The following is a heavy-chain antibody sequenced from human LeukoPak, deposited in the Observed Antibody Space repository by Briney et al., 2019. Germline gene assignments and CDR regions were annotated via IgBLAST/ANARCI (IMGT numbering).Heavy chain of an antibody. CDR3: AKTYYYDSSGYYGYYFDY. D-gene: IGHD3-22*01. CDR1: GFTFSSYG. CDR2: ISGDGGST. Sequence: GGSLRLSCAASGFTFSSYGMHWVRQAPGKGLEWVSLISGDGGSTYYADSVKGRFTISRDNSKNSLYLQMNSLRTEDTALYYCAKTYYYDSSGYYGYYFDYWGQGTLVTVSS. V-gene: IGHV3-43*02. J-gene: IGHJ4*02.